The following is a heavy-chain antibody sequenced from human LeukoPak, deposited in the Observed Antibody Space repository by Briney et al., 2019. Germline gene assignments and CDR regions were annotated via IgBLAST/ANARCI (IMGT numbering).Heavy chain of an antibody. J-gene: IGHJ4*02. D-gene: IGHD1-26*01. CDR1: GGSISSSKW. CDR2: IYHSGST. V-gene: IGHV4-4*02. Sequence: SETLSLTCAVSGGSISSSKWWSWLRQPPGKGLEWIGEIYHSGSTNYNPSLKSRVTISVDKSKNQFSLKLSSVTAADTAVYYCARSYGPATHDYWGQGALVTVSS. CDR3: ARSYGPATHDY.